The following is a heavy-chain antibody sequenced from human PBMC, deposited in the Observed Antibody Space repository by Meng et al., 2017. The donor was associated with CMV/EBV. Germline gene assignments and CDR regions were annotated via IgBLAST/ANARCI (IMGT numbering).Heavy chain of an antibody. Sequence: SVKVSCKASGGTFSSYAISWVRQAPGQGLEWMGGIIPIFGTANYAQKFQGRVTITTDESTSTAYMELSSLRSEDTAVYYCAGGVVVVVAATPWTGGMDVWGQGTTVTVSS. CDR1: GGTFSSYA. D-gene: IGHD2-15*01. CDR3: AGGVVVVVAATPWTGGMDV. V-gene: IGHV1-69*05. CDR2: IIPIFGTA. J-gene: IGHJ6*02.